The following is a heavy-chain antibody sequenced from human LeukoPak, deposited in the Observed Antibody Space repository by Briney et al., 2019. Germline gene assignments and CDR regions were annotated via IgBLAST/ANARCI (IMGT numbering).Heavy chain of an antibody. CDR3: ARDEVPARRSTNWFDP. D-gene: IGHD5/OR15-5a*01. J-gene: IGHJ5*02. Sequence: GGSLRLSCAASGFTFSSHSMNWVRQAPGKGLEWVSSISSSSSYIYYADSVKGRFTISRDNAKNSLYLQMNSLRAEDTAVYYCARDEVPARRSTNWFDPWGQGTLVTVSS. V-gene: IGHV3-21*01. CDR1: GFTFSSHS. CDR2: ISSSSSYI.